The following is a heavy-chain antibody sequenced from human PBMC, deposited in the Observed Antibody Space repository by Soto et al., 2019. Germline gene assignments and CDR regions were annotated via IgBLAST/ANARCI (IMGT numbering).Heavy chain of an antibody. V-gene: IGHV1-18*01. J-gene: IGHJ4*02. CDR3: ARTYCAADCPRRDFDY. CDR2: ISAYNGNT. CDR1: GYTFTSYG. D-gene: IGHD2-21*02. Sequence: ASVKVSCKASGYTFTSYGISWVRQAPGQGLEWMGWISAYNGNTNYAQKLQGRVTMTTDTSTSTVYMELSSLRSDDTAVYYCARTYCAADCPRRDFDYWGQGTLVTVSS.